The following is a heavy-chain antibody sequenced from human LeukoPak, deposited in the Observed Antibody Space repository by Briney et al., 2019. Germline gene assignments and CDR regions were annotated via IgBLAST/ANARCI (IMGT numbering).Heavy chain of an antibody. D-gene: IGHD6-19*01. J-gene: IGHJ2*01. CDR3: ARLVAGDYWYFDL. Sequence: SETLSLTCTVSGGSVSSGSYYWSWLRQPPGKGLEWIGYIYYSGSTNYNPSLKSRFTISVETSKNQFALKLSSVTAADPAVYYCARLVAGDYWYFDLWGRGTLVTVSS. V-gene: IGHV4-61*01. CDR1: GGSVSSGSYY. CDR2: IYYSGST.